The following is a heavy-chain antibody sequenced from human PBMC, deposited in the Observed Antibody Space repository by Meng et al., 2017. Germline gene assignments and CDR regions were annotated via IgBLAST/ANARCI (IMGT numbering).Heavy chain of an antibody. CDR3: ARSDFDSSGYLYYFDY. V-gene: IGHV7-4-1*02. D-gene: IGHD3-22*01. Sequence: QVQLLQSGSEFKKPGASVEVSCKASGYTFTSYAMNWVRQAPGQGLEWMGWINTNTGNPTYAQGFTGRFVFSLDTSVSTAYLQISSLKAEDTAVYYCARSDFDSSGYLYYFDYWGPGTLVTVSS. CDR1: GYTFTSYA. J-gene: IGHJ4*02. CDR2: INTNTGNP.